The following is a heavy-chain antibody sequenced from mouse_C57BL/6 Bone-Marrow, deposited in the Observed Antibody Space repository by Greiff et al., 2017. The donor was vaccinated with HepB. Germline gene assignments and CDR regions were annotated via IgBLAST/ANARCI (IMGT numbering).Heavy chain of an antibody. V-gene: IGHV8-8*01. D-gene: IGHD1-1*01. CDR2: IWWDDDK. J-gene: IGHJ4*01. CDR3: ARIGALLLRIYAMDY. CDR1: GFSLSTFGMG. Sequence: VKLMESGPGILQPSPTLSLSCSFSGFSLSTFGMGVGWIRPPSGKGLEWLAHIWWDDDKYYNPALKSRLTISKDTSKNQVILKIAIVDTADTATYYCARIGALLLRIYAMDYWGQGTSVTVSS.